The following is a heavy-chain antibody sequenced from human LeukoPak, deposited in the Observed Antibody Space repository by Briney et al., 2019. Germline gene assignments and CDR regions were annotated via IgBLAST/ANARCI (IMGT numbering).Heavy chain of an antibody. Sequence: SETLSLTCIVSGGSISSRSYYWNWIRQPPGKGLEWIGYIYYSGSTNYNPSLKSRVTISVDTSKNQFSLKLSSVTAADTAVYYCARGADSSGYYSIFYFDYWGQGTLVTVSS. CDR3: ARGADSSGYYSIFYFDY. CDR2: IYYSGST. CDR1: GGSISSRSYY. D-gene: IGHD3-22*01. J-gene: IGHJ4*02. V-gene: IGHV4-61*01.